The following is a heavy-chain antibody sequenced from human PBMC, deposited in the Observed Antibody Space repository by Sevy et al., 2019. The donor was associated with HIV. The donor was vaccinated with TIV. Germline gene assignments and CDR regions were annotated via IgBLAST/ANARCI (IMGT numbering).Heavy chain of an antibody. CDR2: IQYDGRNT. CDR1: GFTFSYSG. Sequence: GGSLRLSCTTSGFTFSYSGMHWVRQAPGKGLEWVTFIQYDGRNTHYADSVKGRFTISRDNSKNTLYLQMNSLRAEDTAVYYCAKAHYDYIWGSYRLDYLGQGTLVTVSS. D-gene: IGHD3-16*02. V-gene: IGHV3-30*02. CDR3: AKAHYDYIWGSYRLDY. J-gene: IGHJ4*02.